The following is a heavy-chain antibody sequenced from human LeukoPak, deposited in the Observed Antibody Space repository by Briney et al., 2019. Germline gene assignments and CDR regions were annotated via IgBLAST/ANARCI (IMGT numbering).Heavy chain of an antibody. Sequence: SGGSLRLSCAASGFTFDDYGMSWVRQAPGKGLEWVSGINWNGGSTGYADSVKGLFTISRDNAKNSLYLQMNSLRAEDTALYYCARMVGSSYYYYYMDVWGKGTTVTVSS. J-gene: IGHJ6*03. CDR2: INWNGGST. CDR1: GFTFDDYG. D-gene: IGHD1-26*01. V-gene: IGHV3-20*04. CDR3: ARMVGSSYYYYYMDV.